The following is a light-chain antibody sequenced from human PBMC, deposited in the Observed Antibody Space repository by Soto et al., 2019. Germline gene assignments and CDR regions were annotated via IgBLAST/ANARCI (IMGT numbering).Light chain of an antibody. J-gene: IGKJ2*01. CDR1: QSLAYSDGNTY. CDR3: MQGTLWPPYT. Sequence: DVVMTQSPLSLPVTLGQPASISCRSSQSLAYSDGNTYLNWFQQRPGQSPRRLIYKVSNRDSGVQDRCSGSGSGTDFTLKISRVEAEDVGVYYCMQGTLWPPYTFGQGTKLEI. CDR2: KVS. V-gene: IGKV2-30*01.